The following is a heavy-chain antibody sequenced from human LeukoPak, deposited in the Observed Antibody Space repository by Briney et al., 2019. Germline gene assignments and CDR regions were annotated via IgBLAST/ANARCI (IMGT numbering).Heavy chain of an antibody. CDR1: GFTFSSYA. D-gene: IGHD3-10*01. CDR2: ISGSGGST. CDR3: AETIVESYMGSGVIITRPYYFDY. Sequence: GGSLRLSCAASGFTFSSYAMSWVRQAPGKGLEWVSAISGSGGSTYYADSVKGRFTISRDNSKNTLYLQMNSLRAEDTAVYYCAETIVESYMGSGVIITRPYYFDYWGQGTLVTVSS. J-gene: IGHJ4*02. V-gene: IGHV3-23*01.